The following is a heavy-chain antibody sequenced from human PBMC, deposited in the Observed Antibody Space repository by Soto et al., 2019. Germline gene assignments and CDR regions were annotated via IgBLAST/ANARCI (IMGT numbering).Heavy chain of an antibody. CDR1: AFTFRSYT. D-gene: IGHD4-4*01. Sequence: QVQLVESGGGVVQPGRSLRLSCAASAFTFRSYTMHWVRQAPGKGLEWVATISYDGSKTNYADSVRGRFTISRDNSKCTIFLKMDSLRPEDTAVYSCARDRDSSYFPPPYYFDSWGQGTLVTVSS. CDR2: ISYDGSKT. J-gene: IGHJ4*02. V-gene: IGHV3-30*04. CDR3: ARDRDSSYFPPPYYFDS.